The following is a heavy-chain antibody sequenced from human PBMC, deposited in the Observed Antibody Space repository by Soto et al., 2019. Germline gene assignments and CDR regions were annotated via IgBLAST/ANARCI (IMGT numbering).Heavy chain of an antibody. CDR1: GYTFTSYG. J-gene: IGHJ3*02. CDR3: ARVSDRRGAFDI. Sequence: ASVKVSCKASGYTFTSYGISWVRQAPGQWLEWMGWISAYNGNTNYAQKLQGRVTMTTDTSSSTAYMELRSLRSDDTAVYYCARVSDRRGAFDIWGQGTMVTVSS. V-gene: IGHV1-18*01. CDR2: ISAYNGNT.